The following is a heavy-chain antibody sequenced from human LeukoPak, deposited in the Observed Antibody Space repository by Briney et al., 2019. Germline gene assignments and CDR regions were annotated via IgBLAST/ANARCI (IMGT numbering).Heavy chain of an antibody. CDR3: ARERNIVVVPAAGYGMDV. D-gene: IGHD2-2*01. V-gene: IGHV4-34*01. Sequence: PSETLSLTCAVYGGSFSGDYWSWIRQPPGKGLEWIGEINHSGSTNYNPSLKSRVTISVDTSKNQFSLKLSSVTAADTAVYYCARERNIVVVPAAGYGMDVWGQGTTVTVSS. CDR1: GGSFSGDY. J-gene: IGHJ6*02. CDR2: INHSGST.